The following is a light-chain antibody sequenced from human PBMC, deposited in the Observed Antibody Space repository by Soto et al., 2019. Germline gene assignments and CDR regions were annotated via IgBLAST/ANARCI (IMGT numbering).Light chain of an antibody. J-gene: IGKJ1*01. Sequence: DIRMTQSPSSLSASVGDRVTITCRASQGIRNDLAWYQQKPGTAPQRLIYSAASLQSGVPSRFSGSGSGTEFTLTISSLQPEDFATYYCVQHNSYPWTFGQGTKVEIK. CDR1: QGIRND. CDR2: SAA. V-gene: IGKV1-17*01. CDR3: VQHNSYPWT.